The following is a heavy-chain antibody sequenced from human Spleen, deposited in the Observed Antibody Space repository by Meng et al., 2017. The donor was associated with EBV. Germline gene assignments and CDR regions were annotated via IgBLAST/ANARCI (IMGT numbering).Heavy chain of an antibody. CDR2: ICWDDDK. J-gene: IGHJ5*02. CDR1: GFSLSTSGVG. V-gene: IGHV2-5*02. D-gene: IGHD6-13*01. Sequence: QITLKESGXTLVKXXXTLTLTCXFSGFSLSTSGVGVGWIRQPPGKALEWLALICWDDDKRYSPSLKSRLTITKDTSKNQVVLTMTNIDPVDTATYYCAHTYSSSWQLYNWFDPWGQGTLVTVSS. CDR3: AHTYSSSWQLYNWFDP.